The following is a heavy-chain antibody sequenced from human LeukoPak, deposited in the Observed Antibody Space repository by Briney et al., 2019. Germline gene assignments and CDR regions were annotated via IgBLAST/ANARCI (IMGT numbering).Heavy chain of an antibody. V-gene: IGHV3-30-3*01. Sequence: GGSLRLSCAASGFTFSSYAMHWVRQAPGKGLEWVAVISYDGSNKYYADSVKGRFTISRDNSKNTLYLQMNSLKAEDTAVYYCAKELESLWFGEFWGQGTLVTVSS. D-gene: IGHD3-10*01. CDR1: GFTFSSYA. J-gene: IGHJ4*02. CDR3: AKELESLWFGEF. CDR2: ISYDGSNK.